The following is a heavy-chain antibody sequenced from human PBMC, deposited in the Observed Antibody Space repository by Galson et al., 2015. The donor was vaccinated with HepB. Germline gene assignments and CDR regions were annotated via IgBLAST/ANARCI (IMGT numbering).Heavy chain of an antibody. CDR3: ARHLGPHEEDAFDI. Sequence: SVKVSCKASGYTFTSYGISWVRQAPGQGLEWMGWISAYNGNTNYAQKLQGRVTMTTDTSTCTAYMELRSLRSDDTAVYYCARHLGPHEEDAFDIWGQGTMVTVSS. V-gene: IGHV1-18*04. D-gene: IGHD1-14*01. CDR2: ISAYNGNT. J-gene: IGHJ3*02. CDR1: GYTFTSYG.